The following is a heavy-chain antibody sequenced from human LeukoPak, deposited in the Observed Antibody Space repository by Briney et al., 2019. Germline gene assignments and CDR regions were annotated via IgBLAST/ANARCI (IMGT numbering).Heavy chain of an antibody. J-gene: IGHJ4*02. V-gene: IGHV4-38-2*02. CDR1: GYSISSGYY. CDR2: IYHSGRT. D-gene: IGHD6-13*01. CDR3: ASTGYSSSWYEGQIDY. Sequence: PSETLSLTCTVSGYSISSGYYWGWIRQPPGNGLEWIGNIYHSGRTYYNPSLKSRVTISVDTSKNQLSLRLSSVAAADTAVYYCASTGYSSSWYEGQIDYWGQGTLVTVSS.